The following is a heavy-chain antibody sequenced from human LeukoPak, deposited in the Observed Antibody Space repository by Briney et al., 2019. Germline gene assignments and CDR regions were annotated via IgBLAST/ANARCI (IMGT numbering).Heavy chain of an antibody. J-gene: IGHJ6*03. CDR2: ISSSSSYI. CDR1: GFTFSSYS. CDR3: AKGSSSIRNLYYYYYYMDV. V-gene: IGHV3-21*04. D-gene: IGHD6-6*01. Sequence: GGSLRLSCAASGFTFSSYSMNWVRQAPGKGLEWVSSISSSSSYIYYADSVKGRFTISRDNAKNSLYLQMNSLRAEDTAVYYCAKGSSSIRNLYYYYYYMDVWGKGTTVTVSS.